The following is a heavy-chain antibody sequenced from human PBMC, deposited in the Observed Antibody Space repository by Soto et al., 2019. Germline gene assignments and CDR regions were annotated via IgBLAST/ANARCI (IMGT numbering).Heavy chain of an antibody. D-gene: IGHD2-15*01. CDR3: ARTERIVVVVAAVDYYYYMDV. Sequence: SETLSLTCAVYGGSFSGYYWSWIRQPPGEGLEWIGEINHSGSTNYNPSLKSRVTISVDTSKNQFSLKLSSVTAADTAVYYCARTERIVVVVAAVDYYYYMDVWGKGTTVTVSS. CDR2: INHSGST. CDR1: GGSFSGYY. V-gene: IGHV4-34*01. J-gene: IGHJ6*03.